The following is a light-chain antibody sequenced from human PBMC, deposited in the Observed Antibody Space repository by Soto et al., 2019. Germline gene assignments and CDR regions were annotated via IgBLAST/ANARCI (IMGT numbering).Light chain of an antibody. J-gene: IGKJ5*01. CDR1: QNINNY. V-gene: IGKV1-33*01. Sequence: IPMTQSPSSLSANVGDRVTITCQASQNINNYLNWYQQKPGRAPKLLIYDASNLEAGVPSRFRGSGSGTDFTFTISRLQPEDIATYYCQPYENRPTFAQGTRLEI. CDR2: DAS. CDR3: QPYENRPT.